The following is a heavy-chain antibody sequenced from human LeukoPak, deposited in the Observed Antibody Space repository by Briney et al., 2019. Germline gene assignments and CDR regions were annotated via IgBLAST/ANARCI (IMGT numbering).Heavy chain of an antibody. CDR3: ARTRGYYFDY. J-gene: IGHJ4*02. Sequence: ASVKVSCKASGYSFTNYYMHWVRQAPGQGLEWMGMINPSGGSTTYAQKFQGRVTMTRDMSTSTVYVELSSPTSEDTAVYYCARTRGYYFDYWGQGTLVTVSS. V-gene: IGHV1-46*01. CDR1: GYSFTNYY. CDR2: INPSGGST.